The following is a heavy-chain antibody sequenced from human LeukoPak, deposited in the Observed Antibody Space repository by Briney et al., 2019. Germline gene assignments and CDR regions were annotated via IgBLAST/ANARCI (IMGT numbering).Heavy chain of an antibody. J-gene: IGHJ4*02. Sequence: PGGSLRLSCAASGFTFSNAWMSWVRQAPGKGLEWVSAISGSGGSTYYADSVKGRFTISRDNSKNTLYLQMNSLRAEDTAVYYCASLLRFLEWLCDYWGQGTLVTVSS. CDR2: ISGSGGST. CDR3: ASLLRFLEWLCDY. V-gene: IGHV3-23*01. CDR1: GFTFSNAW. D-gene: IGHD3-3*01.